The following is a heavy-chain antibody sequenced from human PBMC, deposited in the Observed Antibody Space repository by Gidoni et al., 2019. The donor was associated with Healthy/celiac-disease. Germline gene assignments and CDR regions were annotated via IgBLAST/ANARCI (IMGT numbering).Heavy chain of an antibody. CDR1: GGTFSSYA. CDR2: LIPIFGTA. Sequence: QVQLVQSGAAVKKPGSSVKVSCKASGGTFSSYAISWVRQAPGQGLEWMGGLIPIFGTATYAQKVQGRVTITADESTSTAYMELSSLRSEDTAVYYCARGGYSYGFSYYGMDVWGQGTTVTVSS. J-gene: IGHJ6*02. D-gene: IGHD5-18*01. V-gene: IGHV1-69*01. CDR3: ARGGYSYGFSYYGMDV.